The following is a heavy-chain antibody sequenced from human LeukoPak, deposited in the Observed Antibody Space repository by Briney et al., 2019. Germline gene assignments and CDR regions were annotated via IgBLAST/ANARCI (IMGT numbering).Heavy chain of an antibody. Sequence: SVNVSCKASGYTFTGYYMHWVRQAPGQGLEWMGWIHPNSGGTNYAQKFQGRVTMTRDTSISTAYMELSRLRSDDTAVYYCARLLRVVPAAKYYYYYGMDVWGQGTTVTVSS. V-gene: IGHV1-2*02. J-gene: IGHJ6*02. CDR1: GYTFTGYY. D-gene: IGHD2-2*01. CDR2: IHPNSGGT. CDR3: ARLLRVVPAAKYYYYYGMDV.